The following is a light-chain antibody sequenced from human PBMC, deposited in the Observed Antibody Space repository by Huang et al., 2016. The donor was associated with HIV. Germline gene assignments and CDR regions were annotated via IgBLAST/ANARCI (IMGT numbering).Light chain of an antibody. Sequence: EIVMTQSPATLSVSPGEGATVSCRTSQSVSTHLAWSQHKPGHDPSRLIHGASTRATGVPSRFSGSGSGTEFTLTISTLQSEDFAVYYCQQYNSWPPNTFGQGTNLEI. J-gene: IGKJ2*01. CDR2: GAS. CDR1: QSVSTH. CDR3: QQYNSWPPNT. V-gene: IGKV3-15*01.